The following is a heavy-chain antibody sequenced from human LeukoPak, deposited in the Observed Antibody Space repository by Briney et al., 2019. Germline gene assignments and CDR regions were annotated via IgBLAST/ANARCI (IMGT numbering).Heavy chain of an antibody. CDR3: ARDGPYSTSSTHPP. V-gene: IGHV3-7*03. CDR2: IKQDGSEK. Sequence: GGSLRLSCAASGFTFSSYWMSWVRQAPGKGLEWVANIKQDGSEKYYVDSVKGRFTISRDNAKNSLYLQMDSLRAEDTAVYYCARDGPYSTSSTHPPWGQGTLVTVSS. CDR1: GFTFSSYW. D-gene: IGHD6-6*01. J-gene: IGHJ5*02.